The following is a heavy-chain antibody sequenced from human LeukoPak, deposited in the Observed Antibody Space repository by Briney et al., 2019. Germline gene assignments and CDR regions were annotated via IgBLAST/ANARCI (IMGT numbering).Heavy chain of an antibody. Sequence: SETLSLTCAVYGGSFSGYYWSWIRQPPGKGLEWIGEINHSGSTNYNPSLKSRVAISVDTSKNQFSLKLSSVTAADTAVYYCARAQVLRRGYYYYYGTDVWGQGTTVTVSS. V-gene: IGHV4-34*01. CDR2: INHSGST. J-gene: IGHJ6*02. CDR1: GGSFSGYY. CDR3: ARAQVLRRGYYYYYGTDV.